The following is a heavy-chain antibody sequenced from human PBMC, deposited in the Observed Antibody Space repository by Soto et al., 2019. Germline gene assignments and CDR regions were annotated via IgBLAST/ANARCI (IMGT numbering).Heavy chain of an antibody. D-gene: IGHD5-18*01. J-gene: IGHJ4*02. V-gene: IGHV1-69*01. Sequence: KLTCEDSGGTLNSNAISWVRQAPGQGLEWMGGIFPIFGTANYAQKFQGRVAITADESTSTAYMELSSLTSEDTAVYYCARNLEFKDGYISHFDFCGQGPLVT. CDR1: GGTLNSNA. CDR3: ARNLEFKDGYISHFDF. CDR2: IFPIFGTA.